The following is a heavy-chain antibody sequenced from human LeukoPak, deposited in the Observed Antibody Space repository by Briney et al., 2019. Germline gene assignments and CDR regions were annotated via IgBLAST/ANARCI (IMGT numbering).Heavy chain of an antibody. D-gene: IGHD2-15*01. V-gene: IGHV3-48*01. CDR2: ISSSSSTI. Sequence: PGGSLRLSCAASGFTFSSYSMNWVRQAPGKGLEWVSYISSSSSTIYYADSVKGRFTISRDNSKNTLYLQMNSLRAEDTAVYYCARASWGQLHAYLYWYFDLWGRGTLVTVSS. CDR1: GFTFSSYS. CDR3: ARASWGQLHAYLYWYFDL. J-gene: IGHJ2*01.